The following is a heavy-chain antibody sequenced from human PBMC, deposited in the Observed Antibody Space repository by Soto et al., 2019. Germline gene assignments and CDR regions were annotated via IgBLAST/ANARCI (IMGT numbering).Heavy chain of an antibody. CDR1: GGSFSGYY. D-gene: IGHD2-15*01. J-gene: IGHJ6*02. CDR3: ARHNMEVVAATPYYYYYGMDV. Sequence: SETLSLTCAVYGGSFSGYYWSWIRQPPGKGLEWIGEINHSGSTNYNPSLKSRVTISVDTSKNQLSLKLSSVTAADTAVYYCARHNMEVVAATPYYYYYGMDVWGQGTTVTVS. V-gene: IGHV4-34*01. CDR2: INHSGST.